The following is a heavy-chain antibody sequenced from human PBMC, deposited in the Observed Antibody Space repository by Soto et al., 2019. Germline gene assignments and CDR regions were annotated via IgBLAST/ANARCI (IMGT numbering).Heavy chain of an antibody. CDR3: TRDPGTTTYYFDY. D-gene: IGHD1-1*01. CDR2: IWYDGSKK. CDR1: GFTFSSYG. V-gene: IGHV3-33*01. J-gene: IGHJ4*02. Sequence: VQLLESGGGLVQPGGSLRLSCAASGFTFSSYGMHWVRQAPGKGLEWVAVIWYDGSKKFYADSVKGRFIISRDDSKNTLYLQMDSLRAEDTAVYYCTRDPGTTTYYFDYWGQGTLVTVSS.